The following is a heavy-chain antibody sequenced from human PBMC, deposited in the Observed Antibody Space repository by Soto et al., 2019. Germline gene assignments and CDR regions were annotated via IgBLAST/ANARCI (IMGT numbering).Heavy chain of an antibody. Sequence: QVQLQQWGAGLLKPSETLSLTCAVYGGSFSGYYWSWIRQPPGKGLEWIGEINHSGSTNYNPSLKRRVTISVDTSKNQFSLKLGSVTAADTAVYYCARVPGRPGATIPFDYWGQGTLVTVSS. CDR3: ARVPGRPGATIPFDY. CDR2: INHSGST. J-gene: IGHJ4*02. D-gene: IGHD5-12*01. CDR1: GGSFSGYY. V-gene: IGHV4-34*01.